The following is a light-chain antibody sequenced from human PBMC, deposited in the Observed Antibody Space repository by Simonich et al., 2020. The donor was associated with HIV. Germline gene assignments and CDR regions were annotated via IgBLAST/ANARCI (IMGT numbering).Light chain of an antibody. J-gene: IGKJ1*01. CDR1: QSVSSNY. CDR3: QQYGSSWT. CDR2: GAS. V-gene: IGKV3-20*01. Sequence: EIVLTQSPGTLSLSPGEKATPSCRASQSVSSNYLAWYQQKPGQAPWLLIYGASSRATVIPDRFSGSGSGTDFTLTISRLEPEDFALYYCQQYGSSWTFGQGTKVEIK.